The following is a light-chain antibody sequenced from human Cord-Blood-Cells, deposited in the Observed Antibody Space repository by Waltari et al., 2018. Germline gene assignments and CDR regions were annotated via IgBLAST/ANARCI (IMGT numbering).Light chain of an antibody. J-gene: IGKJ1*01. V-gene: IGKV3-11*01. CDR3: QQRSNWPT. CDR2: DAS. CDR1: QSVSSY. Sequence: EIVLTQTPATLPLSPGERATLSCRASQSVSSYLAGYQQKPGQAPRLLIYDASNRATGIPARFSGSGSGTDFTLTISSLEPEDFAVYDCQQRSNWPTFGQGTKVEIK.